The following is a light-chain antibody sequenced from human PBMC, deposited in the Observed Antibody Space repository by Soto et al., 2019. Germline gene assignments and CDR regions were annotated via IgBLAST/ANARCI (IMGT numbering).Light chain of an antibody. CDR2: GAS. V-gene: IGKV3-20*01. Sequence: EIVLTKSPSTLSLAKGGRATLSFRASQSVSRRLAWHQHRPGQSPRLLISGASMRASGVPVRFSGSGSGTDFTLTISRLEPEDFAVYYCQHYGETPITFGLGTRLEIK. CDR1: QSVSRR. J-gene: IGKJ5*01. CDR3: QHYGETPIT.